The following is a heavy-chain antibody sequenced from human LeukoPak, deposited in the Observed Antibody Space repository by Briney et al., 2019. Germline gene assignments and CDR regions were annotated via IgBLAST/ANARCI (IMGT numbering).Heavy chain of an antibody. CDR3: TRARGYSYGYSDY. Sequence: PGGSLRLSCTASGFTFGDYAMSWVRQAPGKGLEWVGFIRSKAYGGTTEYAASVKGRFTISRDDSKSIAYLQMNSLKTEDTAVYYCTRARGYSYGYSDYWGQGTLVTVSS. D-gene: IGHD5-18*01. V-gene: IGHV3-49*04. CDR1: GFTFGDYA. CDR2: IRSKAYGGTT. J-gene: IGHJ4*02.